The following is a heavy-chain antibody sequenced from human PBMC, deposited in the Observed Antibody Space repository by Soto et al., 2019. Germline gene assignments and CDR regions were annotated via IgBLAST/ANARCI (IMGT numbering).Heavy chain of an antibody. V-gene: IGHV4-4*02. CDR1: GVSISSSNW. CDR3: ASKYGSGSYYVDY. D-gene: IGHD3-10*01. J-gene: IGHJ4*02. CDR2: IYHSGDT. Sequence: SETLSLTCAVSGVSISSSNWWSWVRQPPGEGLEWIGEIYHSGDTNYNPSLKSRVTISVDKSKNQFSLKLNSVTAADTAVYYCASKYGSGSYYVDYWGQGTLVTVS.